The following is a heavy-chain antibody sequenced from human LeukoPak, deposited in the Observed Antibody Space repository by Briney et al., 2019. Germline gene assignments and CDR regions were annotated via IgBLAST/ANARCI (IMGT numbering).Heavy chain of an antibody. CDR3: ARDRVGGDY. D-gene: IGHD3-16*01. CDR2: IKQDGNKK. Sequence: GGSLRLSCAASGFNFSSYWMSWVRQAPGKGLEWMANIKQDGNKKYYVDSVKGRFTISRDNAKNSLYLQMKRLRAEDTAVYYWARDRVGGDYWGQGTLVTVS. V-gene: IGHV3-7*01. J-gene: IGHJ4*02. CDR1: GFNFSSYW.